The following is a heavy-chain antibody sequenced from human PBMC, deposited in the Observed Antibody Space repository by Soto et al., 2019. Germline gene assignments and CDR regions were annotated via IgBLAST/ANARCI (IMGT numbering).Heavy chain of an antibody. V-gene: IGHV3-23*01. CDR3: AKDAVYNDGLWLMDS. CDR2: VVGSGGEI. CDR1: GFTISTYA. D-gene: IGHD2-21*01. J-gene: IGHJ5*02. Sequence: GGSLRLSCAASGFTISTYAMTWVRQAPGKGLECVSGVVGSGGEIYYADSVKGRFTISKDNSKNTLHLQMNSLRDEDTAVYYCAKDAVYNDGLWLMDSWGQGTLVTVSS.